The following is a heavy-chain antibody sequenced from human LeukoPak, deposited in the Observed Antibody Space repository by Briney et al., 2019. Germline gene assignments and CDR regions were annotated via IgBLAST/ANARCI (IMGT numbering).Heavy chain of an antibody. CDR1: EFTFSSYS. CDR3: ARIYYYAMDV. J-gene: IGHJ6*02. V-gene: IGHV3-48*02. CDR2: ISSSSSNI. Sequence: PGGSLRLSCAASEFTFSSYSMNWVRQAPGKGLEWISYISSSSSNIYYADSVKGRFTISRDDAKNALYLQMISLRDEDTAVYYCARIYYYAMDVWGQGTTVTVSS.